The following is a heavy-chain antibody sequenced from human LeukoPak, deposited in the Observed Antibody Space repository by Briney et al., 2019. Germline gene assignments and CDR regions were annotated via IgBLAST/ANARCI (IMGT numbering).Heavy chain of an antibody. CDR3: ARDHSGMITFGEVIVASLGVDY. CDR2: ISSSSSYI. J-gene: IGHJ4*02. Sequence: GGSLRLSCAASGFTFSSYSMNWVRQAPGKGLEWVSSISSSSSYIYYADSVKGRFTISRDDAKNSLYLQMNSLRAEDTAVYYCARDHSGMITFGEVIVASLGVDYWGQGTLVTVSS. V-gene: IGHV3-21*01. D-gene: IGHD3-16*02. CDR1: GFTFSSYS.